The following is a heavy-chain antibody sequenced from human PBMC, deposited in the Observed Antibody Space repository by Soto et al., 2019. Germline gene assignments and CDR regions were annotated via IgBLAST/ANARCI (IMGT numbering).Heavy chain of an antibody. V-gene: IGHV3-30*03. CDR3: AREFYRFGSGSFDC. Sequence: VQLVESGGGVVQPGRSLRLSCAASGFTLSTYGMHWVRQAPGKGLEWVAVISYDGTYKYYADSVKGRFTISRDNSKSTLFLEMNSLRAEDTAVYYCAREFYRFGSGSFDCWGQGTLVTVSS. J-gene: IGHJ4*02. CDR1: GFTLSTYG. D-gene: IGHD3-10*01. CDR2: ISYDGTYK.